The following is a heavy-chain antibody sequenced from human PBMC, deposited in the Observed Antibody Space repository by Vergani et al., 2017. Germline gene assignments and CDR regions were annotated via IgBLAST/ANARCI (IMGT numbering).Heavy chain of an antibody. CDR3: ARVRKEIRDGYSHGMDV. D-gene: IGHD5-24*01. CDR2: IIPILGIA. CDR1: GGTFSSYT. Sequence: QVQLVQSGAEVKKPGSSVKVSCKASGGTFSSYTISWVRQAPGQGLEWMGRIIPILGIANYAQKFQGRVTITADKSTSTAYMELSSLRSEDTAVYYCARVRKEIRDGYSHGMDVWGQGTTVTVSS. J-gene: IGHJ6*02. V-gene: IGHV1-69*02.